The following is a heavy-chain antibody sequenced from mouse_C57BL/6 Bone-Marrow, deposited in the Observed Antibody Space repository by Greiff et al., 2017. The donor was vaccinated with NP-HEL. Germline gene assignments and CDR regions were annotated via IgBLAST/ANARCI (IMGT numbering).Heavy chain of an antibody. CDR3: ARGGITTVVALYYYAMDY. J-gene: IGHJ4*01. CDR2: IDPSDSYT. CDR1: GYTFTSYW. D-gene: IGHD1-1*01. Sequence: QVQLKQPGAELVKPGASVKLSCKASGYTFTSYWMQWVKQRPGQGLEWIGEIDPSDSYTNYNQKFKGKATLTVDTSSSTAYMQLSSLTSEDSAVYYCARGGITTVVALYYYAMDYWGQGTSVTVSS. V-gene: IGHV1-50*01.